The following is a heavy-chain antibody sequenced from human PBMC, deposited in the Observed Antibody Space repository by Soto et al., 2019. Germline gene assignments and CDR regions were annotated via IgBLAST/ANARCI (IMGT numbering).Heavy chain of an antibody. D-gene: IGHD3-22*01. CDR2: INAGNGNT. V-gene: IGHV1-3*01. CDR3: ASSYYYDSSGYSSLYYYYGMDV. CDR1: GYTFTSYA. J-gene: IGHJ6*02. Sequence: QVQLVQSGAEVKKPGASVKVSCKASGYTFTSYAMHWVRQAPGQRLEWMGWINAGNGNTKYSQMFQGRVTITRYTSASTAYMALSSLRSEDTAVYYCASSYYYDSSGYSSLYYYYGMDVWGQGTTVTVSS.